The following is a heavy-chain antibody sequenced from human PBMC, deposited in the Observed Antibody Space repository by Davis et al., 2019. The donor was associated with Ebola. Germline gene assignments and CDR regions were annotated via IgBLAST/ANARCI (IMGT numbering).Heavy chain of an antibody. CDR2: INTNTGNP. J-gene: IGHJ6*02. CDR3: AIVYCISTSCRGMDV. CDR1: GYTFSSYG. D-gene: IGHD2-2*01. V-gene: IGHV7-4-1*02. Sequence: ASVKVSCKASGYTFSSYGFSWVRQAPGQGLEWMGWINTNTGNPTYAQGFTGRFVFSLDTSVSTAYLQISSLKAEDTAVYYCAIVYCISTSCRGMDVWGQGTTVTVSS.